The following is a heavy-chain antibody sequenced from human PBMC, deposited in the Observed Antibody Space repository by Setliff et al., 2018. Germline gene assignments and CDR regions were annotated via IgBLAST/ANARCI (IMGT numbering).Heavy chain of an antibody. Sequence: ASVKVSCKAYGYTFSSHYMHWVRQAPGLGLEWMGTINPSSGRTSYAQKFQGRVTMTRDTSTSTVYMDMSSLRSEDTAVYYCARDVFPYHYEGAFDIWGQGTMVTVSS. V-gene: IGHV1-46*01. CDR2: INPSSGRT. CDR1: GYTFSSHY. J-gene: IGHJ3*02. CDR3: ARDVFPYHYEGAFDI. D-gene: IGHD3-22*01.